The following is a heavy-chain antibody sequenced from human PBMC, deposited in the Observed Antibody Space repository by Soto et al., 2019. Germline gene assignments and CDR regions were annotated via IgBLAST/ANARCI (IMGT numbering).Heavy chain of an antibody. CDR2: IYYSGST. CDR3: VRGSYDDDSSWYYHY. J-gene: IGHJ4*02. V-gene: IGHV4-30-4*01. CDR1: GGSISSGDYY. Sequence: PSETLSLTCTVSGGSISSGDYYWSWIRQPPGKGLEWIGYIYYSGSTYYNPSLKSRVTISVDTSKNQFSLKLSSVTAADTAVYYCVRGSYDDDSSWYYHYWGQGTLVTFSS. D-gene: IGHD3-22*01.